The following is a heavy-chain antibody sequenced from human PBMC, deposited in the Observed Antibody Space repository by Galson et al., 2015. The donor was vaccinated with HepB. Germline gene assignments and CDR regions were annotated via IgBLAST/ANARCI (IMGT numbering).Heavy chain of an antibody. CDR1: GYTFTGYY. CDR3: ARGPPLSASSGSGSYYLNFDY. V-gene: IGHV1-2*05. D-gene: IGHD3-10*01. CDR2: INPNSGGT. Sequence: SVKVSCKASGYTFTGYYMHWVRQAPGQGLEWMGRINPNSGGTNYAQKFQGRVTMTRDTSISTAYMELSRLRSDDTVVYYCARGPPLSASSGSGSYYLNFDYWGQGTLVTVSS. J-gene: IGHJ4*02.